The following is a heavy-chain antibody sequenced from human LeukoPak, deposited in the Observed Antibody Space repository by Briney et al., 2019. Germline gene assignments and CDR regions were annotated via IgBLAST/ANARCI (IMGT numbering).Heavy chain of an antibody. CDR2: IYHSGST. D-gene: IGHD2-2*01. CDR1: GGSISSSGYY. J-gene: IGHJ4*02. Sequence: SETLSLTCTVSGGSISSSGYYWSWIRQPPGKGLEWIGYIYHSGSTYYNPSLKSRVTISVDRSKNQFSLKLSSVTAADTAVYYCARASSSLGVKGSSYDYWGQGTLVTVSS. V-gene: IGHV4-30-2*01. CDR3: ARASSSLGVKGSSYDY.